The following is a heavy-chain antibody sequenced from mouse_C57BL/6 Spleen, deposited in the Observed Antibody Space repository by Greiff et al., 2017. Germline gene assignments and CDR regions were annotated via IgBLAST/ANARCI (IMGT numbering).Heavy chain of an antibody. V-gene: IGHV1-55*01. D-gene: IGHD4-1*01. Sequence: QVQLQQSGAELVKPGASVKMSCKASGYTFTGYWMNWVKQRPGQGLEWIGEINPGSGGTNYNEKFKDKATLTVDTSSSTAYMQLSSLTSEDAAVYYCARSWGGYNALDYWGQGTTVTVSS. J-gene: IGHJ4*01. CDR2: INPGSGGT. CDR3: ARSWGGYNALDY. CDR1: GYTFTGYW.